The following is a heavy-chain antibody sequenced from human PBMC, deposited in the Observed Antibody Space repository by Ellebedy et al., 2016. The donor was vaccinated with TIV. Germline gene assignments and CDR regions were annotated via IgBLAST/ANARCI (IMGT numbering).Heavy chain of an antibody. Sequence: ASVKVSCKASGYTFTGYYMHWVRQAPGQGLEWMGWINPNSGGTNYAQKFQGRVTMTRDTSISTAYMELSRLRSDDTAVYYCARDLWSTSRMNPQNWFDPWGQGTLVTVSS. CDR1: GYTFTGYY. D-gene: IGHD2-2*01. V-gene: IGHV1-2*02. J-gene: IGHJ5*02. CDR2: INPNSGGT. CDR3: ARDLWSTSRMNPQNWFDP.